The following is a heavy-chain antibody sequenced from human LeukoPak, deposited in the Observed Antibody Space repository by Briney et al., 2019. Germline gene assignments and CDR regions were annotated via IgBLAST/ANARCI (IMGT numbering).Heavy chain of an antibody. CDR3: ARDRYCSSTSCYALDP. V-gene: IGHV1-69*05. CDR1: GGTFSSYA. Sequence: ASVKVSCKASGGTFSSYAISWVRQAPGQGLEWMGRIIPIFGTANYAQKFQGRVTMTRDTSISTAYMELSRLRSDDTAVYYCARDRYCSSTSCYALDPWGQGTLVTVSS. J-gene: IGHJ5*02. CDR2: IIPIFGTA. D-gene: IGHD2-2*01.